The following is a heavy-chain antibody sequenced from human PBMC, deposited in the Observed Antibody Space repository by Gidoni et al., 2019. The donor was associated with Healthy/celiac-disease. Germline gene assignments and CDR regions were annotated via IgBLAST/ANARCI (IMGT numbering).Heavy chain of an antibody. CDR2: INHSGST. D-gene: IGHD2-2*02. J-gene: IGHJ4*02. CDR1: VWSFSGYY. CDR3: ARVLYCSSTSCYKYYFDY. V-gene: IGHV4-34*01. Sequence: QVQLQQWGAGLLKPSETLSITCAVYVWSFSGYYWSWIRQPPGKGLEWIGEINHSGSTNYNPSLKSRVTISVDTSKNQFSLKLSSVTAADTAVYYCARVLYCSSTSCYKYYFDYWGQGTLVTVSS.